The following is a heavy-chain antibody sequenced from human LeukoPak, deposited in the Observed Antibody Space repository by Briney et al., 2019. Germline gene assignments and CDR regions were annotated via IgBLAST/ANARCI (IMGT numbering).Heavy chain of an antibody. J-gene: IGHJ4*02. Sequence: GGSLRLSCAASGFTFSSYGMSWVRQAPGKGPQWVSAITGSGGTTYYADSVKGRFTISRDNSKNTLYLQMDSLRAEDTAVYYCAKIQGYFDYWGQGNLVTVSS. CDR2: ITGSGGTT. V-gene: IGHV3-23*01. CDR1: GFTFSSYG. CDR3: AKIQGYFDY.